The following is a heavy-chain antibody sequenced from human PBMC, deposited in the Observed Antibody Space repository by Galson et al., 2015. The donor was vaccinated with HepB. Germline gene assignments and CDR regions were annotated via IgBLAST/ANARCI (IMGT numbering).Heavy chain of an antibody. CDR3: AKDRGGSYYLWYFDL. J-gene: IGHJ2*01. CDR1: GFTFSSYG. D-gene: IGHD1-26*01. Sequence: SLRLSCAASGFTFSSYGMHWVRQAPGKGLEWVAFIRYDGSNKYYADSVKGRFTISRDNSKNTLYLQMNSLRAEDTAVYYCAKDRGGSYYLWYFDLWGRGTLVTVSS. CDR2: IRYDGSNK. V-gene: IGHV3-30*02.